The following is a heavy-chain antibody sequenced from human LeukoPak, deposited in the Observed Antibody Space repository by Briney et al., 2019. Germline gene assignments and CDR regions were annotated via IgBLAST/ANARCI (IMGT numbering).Heavy chain of an antibody. CDR1: GFTFSSYG. Sequence: AGGSLRLSCAASGFTFSSYGMHWVRQAPGKGLEWVAVISYDGSNKYYADSVKGRFTISRDNSKNTLYLQMNSLRAEDTAVYYCAKDVRRYYDSSGPLDYWGQGTLVTVSS. J-gene: IGHJ4*02. CDR3: AKDVRRYYDSSGPLDY. CDR2: ISYDGSNK. V-gene: IGHV3-30*18. D-gene: IGHD3-22*01.